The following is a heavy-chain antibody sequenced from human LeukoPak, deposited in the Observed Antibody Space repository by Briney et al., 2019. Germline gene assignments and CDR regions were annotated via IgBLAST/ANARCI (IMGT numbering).Heavy chain of an antibody. Sequence: ASVKVSCKASGYTFTSYDINWVRQATGQGLEWMGWMSPNSGDTGYAQEFQGRLTMTRDTSISTAYMELSSLRSEDTAVYYCVRTPPNWGADYWGQGTLVTVSS. D-gene: IGHD3-16*01. CDR1: GYTFTSYD. CDR3: VRTPPNWGADY. J-gene: IGHJ4*02. CDR2: MSPNSGDT. V-gene: IGHV1-8*01.